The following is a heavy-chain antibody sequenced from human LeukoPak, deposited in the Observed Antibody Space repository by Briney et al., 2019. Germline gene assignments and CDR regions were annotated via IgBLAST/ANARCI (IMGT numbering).Heavy chain of an antibody. V-gene: IGHV4-31*03. CDR2: IYYSGST. CDR1: VGSMSSGCYL. CDR3: ARSYGYYYDSSGTQSAFDI. Sequence: PSQTLSLTCTVSVGSMSSGCYLWSWIRRHPGKGLEWIGYIYYSGSTYYNPSLKSRVTISVDTSKNQFSLKLSSVTAADTAVYYCARSYGYYYDSSGTQSAFDIWGQGTMVTVSS. J-gene: IGHJ3*02. D-gene: IGHD3-22*01.